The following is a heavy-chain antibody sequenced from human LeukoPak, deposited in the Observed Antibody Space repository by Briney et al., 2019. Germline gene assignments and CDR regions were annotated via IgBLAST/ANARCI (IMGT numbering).Heavy chain of an antibody. D-gene: IGHD4-17*01. CDR1: GGSISSGGYY. V-gene: IGHV4-31*03. J-gene: IGHJ4*02. CDR3: ARVYGDPFIVVFDY. CDR2: IYYSGRT. Sequence: PSQSLSLTCTVSGGSISSGGYYWSWIRQHPGKGLEWIGYIYYSGRTYYNPSLKSRVTISVDTSKNQFSLKLSSVTAADTAVYYCARVYGDPFIVVFDYWGQGTLVTVSS.